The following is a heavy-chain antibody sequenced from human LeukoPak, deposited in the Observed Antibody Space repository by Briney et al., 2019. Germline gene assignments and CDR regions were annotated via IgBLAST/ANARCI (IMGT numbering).Heavy chain of an antibody. CDR2: IYYSGST. CDR3: ARPATVTSGHDAFDI. J-gene: IGHJ3*02. D-gene: IGHD4-17*01. Sequence: MPSETLSLTCAVYGGSFSGYYWSWIRQPPGKGLEWIGYIYYSGSTNYNPSLKSRVTISVDTSKNQFSLKLSSVTAADTAVYYCARPATVTSGHDAFDIWGQGTMVAVSS. CDR1: GGSFSGYY. V-gene: IGHV4-59*08.